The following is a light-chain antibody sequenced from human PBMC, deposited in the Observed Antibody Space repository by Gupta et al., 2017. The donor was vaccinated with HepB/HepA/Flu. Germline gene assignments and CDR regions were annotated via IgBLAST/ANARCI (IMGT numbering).Light chain of an antibody. CDR1: SSDVGSYNL. J-gene: IGLJ1*01. Sequence: QSALTQPASVSGFPGQSITISCSGTSSDVGSYNLVSWYQQHPGNAPNLMIYEVSNRPSEVSNRFSVSKSCNTASLTISWLQAEDDADYYCCSYASSSTFYVFGTGTKFTVL. V-gene: IGLV2-23*02. CDR2: EVS. CDR3: CSYASSSTFYV.